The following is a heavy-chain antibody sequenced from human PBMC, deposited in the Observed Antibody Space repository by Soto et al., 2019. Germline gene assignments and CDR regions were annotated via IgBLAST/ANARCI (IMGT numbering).Heavy chain of an antibody. CDR1: GISLSDSP. V-gene: IGHV3-7*03. D-gene: IGHD1-7*01. CDR3: VRGTPSPDRGS. Sequence: EVTMRLPCVGAGISLSDSPLNWVRQAPGQGMEWVANINRRGTSTNYVDSVRGRFSTSRDSTRNSLYHNMDSLRVEDTATDYCVRGTPSPDRGSWGRETTGTISS. CDR2: INRRGTST. J-gene: IGHJ6*02.